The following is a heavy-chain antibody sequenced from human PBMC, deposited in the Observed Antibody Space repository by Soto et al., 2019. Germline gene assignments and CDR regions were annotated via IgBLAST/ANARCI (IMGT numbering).Heavy chain of an antibody. CDR1: GGSISSGDYY. Sequence: SETLSLTCTVSGGSISSGDYYWSWIRQPPGKGLEWIGYIYYSGSTYYNPSLKSRVTISVDTSKNQFSLKLSSVTAADTAVYYCARELYGSSSGGMDVWGQGTTVTVSS. V-gene: IGHV4-30-4*01. D-gene: IGHD6-6*01. CDR3: ARELYGSSSGGMDV. J-gene: IGHJ6*02. CDR2: IYYSGST.